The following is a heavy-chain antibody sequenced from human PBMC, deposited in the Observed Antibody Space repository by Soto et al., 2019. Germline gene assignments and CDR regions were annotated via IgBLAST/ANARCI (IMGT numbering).Heavy chain of an antibody. CDR2: INHSGST. J-gene: IGHJ5*02. CDR3: ARGPLRFLSWEGRKYNWFDP. D-gene: IGHD6-13*01. V-gene: IGHV4-34*01. Sequence: QVQLQQWGAGLLKPSETLSLTCAVYGGSFSGYYWSWIRQPPGKGLEWIGEINHSGSTNYNPSLKHRVTISVDTSKNQFSLKLSSVTAADTAVYYCARGPLRFLSWEGRKYNWFDPWGQGTLVTVSS. CDR1: GGSFSGYY.